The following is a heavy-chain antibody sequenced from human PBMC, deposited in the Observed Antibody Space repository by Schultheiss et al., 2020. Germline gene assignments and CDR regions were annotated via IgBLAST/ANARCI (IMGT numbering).Heavy chain of an antibody. CDR3: ASITISTSGLYGMDV. V-gene: IGHV4-39*07. CDR2: IYYSGST. J-gene: IGHJ6*02. D-gene: IGHD3-10*01. Sequence: SETLSLTCTVSGGPISSSSYYWGWIRQPPGKGLEWIGSIYYSGSTYYNPSLKSRVTISVDTSKNQFSLKLSSVTAADTAVYYCASITISTSGLYGMDVWGQGTTVTVSS. CDR1: GGPISSSSYY.